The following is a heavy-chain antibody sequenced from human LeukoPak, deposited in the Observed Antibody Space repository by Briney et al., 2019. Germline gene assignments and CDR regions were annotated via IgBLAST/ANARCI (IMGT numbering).Heavy chain of an antibody. J-gene: IGHJ3*02. CDR2: INHSGST. V-gene: IGHV4-34*01. CDR3: ARDRYDSSGYSLHAFDI. CDR1: GGSFSGYY. Sequence: SETLSLTCAVYGGSFSGYYWSWIRQSPGKGLEWIGEINHSGSTNYNPSLKSRVTISVDTSKNQFSLKLSSVTAADTAVYYCARDRYDSSGYSLHAFDIWGQGTMVTVSS. D-gene: IGHD3-22*01.